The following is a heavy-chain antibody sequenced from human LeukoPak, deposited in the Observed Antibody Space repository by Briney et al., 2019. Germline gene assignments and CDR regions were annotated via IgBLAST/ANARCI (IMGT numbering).Heavy chain of an antibody. J-gene: IGHJ4*02. CDR2: ISGSGGST. CDR1: GFTFSSYA. CDR3: AKGNGLLWFGELFSPSQRLDY. V-gene: IGHV3-23*01. D-gene: IGHD3-10*01. Sequence: GGSLRLSCAASGFTFSSYAMSWVRQAPGKGLEWVSAISGSGGSTYYADSVKGRFTISRDNSKNTLYLQMNSLRAEDTAVYYCAKGNGLLWFGELFSPSQRLDYWGQGTLVTVSS.